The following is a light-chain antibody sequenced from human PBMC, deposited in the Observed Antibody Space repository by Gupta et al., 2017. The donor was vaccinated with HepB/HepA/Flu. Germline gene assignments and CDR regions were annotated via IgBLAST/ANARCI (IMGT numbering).Light chain of an antibody. CDR3: QSYESSRSDYV. CDR2: GII. Sequence: QSVLPQPPSVSRAPGQPVTISCTGSSSNIGAGNDVHWYQQHPGTAPKLLIYGIINRPSGVPDRFSGSKSGTTASLAITGLQAEDEADYYCQSYESSRSDYVFGAGTKVTVL. V-gene: IGLV1-40*01. CDR1: SSNIGAGND. J-gene: IGLJ1*01.